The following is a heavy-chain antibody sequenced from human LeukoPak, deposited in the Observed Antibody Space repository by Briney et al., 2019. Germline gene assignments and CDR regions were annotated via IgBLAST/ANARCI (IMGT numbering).Heavy chain of an antibody. D-gene: IGHD3-10*01. CDR1: GYTFTSYG. CDR2: INPNSGGT. J-gene: IGHJ5*02. CDR3: ARDLIPGVWFDP. V-gene: IGHV1-2*04. Sequence: ASVKVSCKASGYTFTSYGISWVRQAPGQGLEWMGWINPNSGGTNYAQKFQGWVTMTRDTSISTAYMELSRLRSDDTAVYYCARDLIPGVWFDPWGQGTLVTVSS.